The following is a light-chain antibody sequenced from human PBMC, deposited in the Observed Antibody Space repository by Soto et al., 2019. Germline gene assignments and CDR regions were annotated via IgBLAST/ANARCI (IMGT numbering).Light chain of an antibody. J-gene: IGLJ1*01. CDR3: SSYTTSSTLLYV. V-gene: IGLV2-14*01. CDR1: SSDVGGYNY. CDR2: EVS. Sequence: QSALTQPASVSGSPGQSSTISGTGTSSDVGGYNYVSWYQQHPGKAPKLMIYEVSNRPSGVSNRFSGSKSGNTASLTISGLQAEDAAAYYCSSYTTSSTLLYVFGNGSKV.